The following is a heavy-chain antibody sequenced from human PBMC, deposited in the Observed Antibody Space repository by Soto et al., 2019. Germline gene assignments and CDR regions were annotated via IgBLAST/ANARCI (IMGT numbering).Heavy chain of an antibody. Sequence: QVQLQESGPGLVKPSQTLSLTCTVSGGSISTPGYYWSWIRQLPGTALEWIGYIYYTGSTYYNPSLMRRVTISVDTSENQFSMRLSSVTAADTAVYYCARKRNYDILTGYYYYYMDVWGKGTTVPVSS. J-gene: IGHJ6*03. D-gene: IGHD3-9*01. CDR2: IYYTGST. CDR1: GGSISTPGYY. CDR3: ARKRNYDILTGYYYYYMDV. V-gene: IGHV4-31*03.